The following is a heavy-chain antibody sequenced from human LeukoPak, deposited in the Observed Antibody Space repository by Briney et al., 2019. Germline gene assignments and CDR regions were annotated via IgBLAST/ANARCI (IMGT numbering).Heavy chain of an antibody. J-gene: IGHJ3*02. D-gene: IGHD2-15*01. Sequence: GGSLRLPCAASGFTFSDYYMSWIRQAPGKGLEGVSYISSSGSTIYYADSVKGRFTISRDNAKNSLYLQMNSLRAEDTAVYYCASDCSGGSCYDAFDIWGQGTMVTVSS. CDR2: ISSSGSTI. CDR1: GFTFSDYY. CDR3: ASDCSGGSCYDAFDI. V-gene: IGHV3-11*04.